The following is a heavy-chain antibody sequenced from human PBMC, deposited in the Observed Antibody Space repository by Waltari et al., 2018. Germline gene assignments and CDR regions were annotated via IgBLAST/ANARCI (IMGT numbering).Heavy chain of an antibody. CDR2: IYYSGST. V-gene: IGHV4-59*01. J-gene: IGHJ4*02. CDR3: ARAKELGSPGYFDY. CDR1: GGSISSYY. D-gene: IGHD1-26*01. Sequence: QVQLQESGPGLVKPSETLSLTCTVSGGSISSYYWSWLRQPPGKGLEWIGYIYYSGSTNYNPSLKSRVTISVDTSKNQFSLKLSSVTAADTAVYYCARAKELGSPGYFDYWGQGTLVTVSS.